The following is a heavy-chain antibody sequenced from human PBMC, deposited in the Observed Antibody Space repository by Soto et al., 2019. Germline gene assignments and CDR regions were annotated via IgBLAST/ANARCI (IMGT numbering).Heavy chain of an antibody. CDR3: ATGDLLWDPFDF. V-gene: IGHV3-23*01. CDR2: ITASGYSA. Sequence: GGSLRLSCAASGLAFSNYAMTWVRQAPGKGLEWVSIITASGYSAYYGGAVKGRFTTSRDNSRSTLYLQMNGLRADDTAVYYCATGDLLWDPFDFWGQGTLVTVSS. J-gene: IGHJ4*02. CDR1: GLAFSNYA. D-gene: IGHD3-16*01.